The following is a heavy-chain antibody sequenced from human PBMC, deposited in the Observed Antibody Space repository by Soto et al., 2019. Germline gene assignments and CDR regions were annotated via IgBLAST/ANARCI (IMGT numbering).Heavy chain of an antibody. CDR1: CGSISSSSYY. Sequence: SETLSLTCTVSCGSISSSSYYWGWIRQPPGKGLEWIGSIYYSGSTYYNPSLKSRVTISVDTSKNQFSLKLSSVTAADTAVYDCARDGKGIAARPVWDVWGQGTKVTVSS. D-gene: IGHD6-6*01. CDR2: IYYSGST. CDR3: ARDGKGIAARPVWDV. J-gene: IGHJ6*02. V-gene: IGHV4-39*02.